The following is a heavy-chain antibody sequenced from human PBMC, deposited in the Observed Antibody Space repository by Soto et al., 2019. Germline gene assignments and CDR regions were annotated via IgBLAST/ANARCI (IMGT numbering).Heavy chain of an antibody. V-gene: IGHV1-69*01. CDR3: ARNGSLTVKGYSYDMVA. D-gene: IGHD1-1*01. CDR2: IIPIFDTA. J-gene: IGHJ6*02. Sequence: QVQLVQSGAELRKPGSSVKVSCKASGGTFSDYTINWVRQAPGQRLEWMGGIIPIFDTANYAEKFQGRVTITADESTSTSYMEVSSLTSEDTAVYYSARNGSLTVKGYSYDMVAGGQGTIVTISS. CDR1: GGTFSDYT.